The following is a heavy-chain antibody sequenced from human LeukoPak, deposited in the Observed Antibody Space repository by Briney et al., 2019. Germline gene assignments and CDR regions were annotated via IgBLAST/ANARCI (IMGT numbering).Heavy chain of an antibody. CDR2: TSIDGGIK. CDR3: ASVYPPYPAAATPSDY. J-gene: IGHJ4*02. CDR1: GFTFSSYD. V-gene: IGHV3-30-3*01. Sequence: GGSLRLSCVASGFTFSSYDMHWVRQAPGKGLEWVAVTSIDGGIKFYADDVKGRFTISRDNSKNTLYLQLNSLRAEDTAVYYCASVYPPYPAAATPSDYWGQGTLVTVSS. D-gene: IGHD2-2*01.